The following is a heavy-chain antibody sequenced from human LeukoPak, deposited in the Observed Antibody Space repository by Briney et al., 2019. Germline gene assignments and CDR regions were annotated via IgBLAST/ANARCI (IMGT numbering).Heavy chain of an antibody. Sequence: GGSLRLSCAASGFTFSSYWMSWVRQAPGKGLEWVANIKQDGSEKYYVDSVKGRFTISRDNAKNSLYLQMNCLRAEDTAVYYCARRAMVRGVYRAPFDYWGQGTLVTVSS. CDR2: IKQDGSEK. V-gene: IGHV3-7*03. J-gene: IGHJ4*02. D-gene: IGHD3-10*01. CDR3: ARRAMVRGVYRAPFDY. CDR1: GFTFSSYW.